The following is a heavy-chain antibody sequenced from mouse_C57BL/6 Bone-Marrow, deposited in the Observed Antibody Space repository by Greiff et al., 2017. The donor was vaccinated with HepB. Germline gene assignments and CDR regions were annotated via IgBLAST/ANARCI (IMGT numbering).Heavy chain of an antibody. CDR2: INPGSGGT. J-gene: IGHJ2*01. CDR1: GYAFTNYL. V-gene: IGHV1-54*01. CDR3: ARSPLYFDY. Sequence: QVQLQQSGAELVRPGTSVKVSCKASGYAFTNYLIEWVKQRPGQGLEWIGVINPGSGGTNYNEKFKGKATLTADKSSSTAYMQLSSLTSADSAVYFCARSPLYFDYWGQGTTLTVSS.